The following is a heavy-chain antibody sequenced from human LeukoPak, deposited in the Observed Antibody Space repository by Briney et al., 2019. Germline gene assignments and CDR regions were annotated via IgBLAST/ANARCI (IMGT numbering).Heavy chain of an antibody. J-gene: IGHJ3*02. Sequence: GGSLRLSCAASGFTFSSYAMHWVRQAPGKGLEYVSAISSNGGSTYYANSVKGRFTISRDNSKNTLYLQMGSLRAEDMAVYYCATWVIDAFDIWGQGTMVTVSS. CDR2: ISSNGGST. CDR1: GFTFSSYA. V-gene: IGHV3-64*01. CDR3: ATWVIDAFDI. D-gene: IGHD2-21*01.